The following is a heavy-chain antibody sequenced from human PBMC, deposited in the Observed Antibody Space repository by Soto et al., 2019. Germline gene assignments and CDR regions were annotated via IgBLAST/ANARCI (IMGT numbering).Heavy chain of an antibody. CDR1: GYTFTSYG. D-gene: IGHD6-6*01. CDR3: ARDLGYSSPSMAWFDP. CDR2: INPSGGNT. Sequence: ASVKVSCKASGYTFTSYGISWVRQAPGQGLEWIGKINPSGGNTNYAQKLQGRVTMTMDTSTNTAYMALSRLRTEDTAVYFCARDLGYSSPSMAWFDPWGQGTLVTVSS. V-gene: IGHV1-18*01. J-gene: IGHJ5*02.